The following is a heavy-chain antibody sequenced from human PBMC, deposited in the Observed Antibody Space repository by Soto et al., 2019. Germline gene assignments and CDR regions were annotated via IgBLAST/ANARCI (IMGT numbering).Heavy chain of an antibody. D-gene: IGHD3-10*01. CDR2: MNPGGGDT. Sequence: ASVKVSCKASGYSFTNNDVSWVRQATGQGLEWMGWMNPGGGDTGYAQKFQGRVTMTRDISIATAYMELSSLRSDDTAIYYCARMATLGSLNWFDPWGQGALVTVSS. V-gene: IGHV1-8*01. CDR3: ARMATLGSLNWFDP. J-gene: IGHJ5*02. CDR1: GYSFTNND.